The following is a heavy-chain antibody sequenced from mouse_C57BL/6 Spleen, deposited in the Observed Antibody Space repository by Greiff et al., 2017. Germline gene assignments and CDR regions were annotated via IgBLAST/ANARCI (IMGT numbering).Heavy chain of an antibody. D-gene: IGHD1-1*01. CDR1: GYSFTDYN. V-gene: IGHV1-39*01. Sequence: EVQLQQSGPELVKPGASVKISCKASGYSFTDYNLNWVKQSNGKSLEWIGVINPNYGTTSYNQKFKGKATLTVDQSSSTAYMQLNSLTSEDSAVYYCAIGNYGSSHYYAMDYWGQGTSVTVSS. CDR3: AIGNYGSSHYYAMDY. CDR2: INPNYGTT. J-gene: IGHJ4*01.